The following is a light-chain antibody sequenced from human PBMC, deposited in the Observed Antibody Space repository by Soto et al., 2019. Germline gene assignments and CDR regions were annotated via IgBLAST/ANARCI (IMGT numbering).Light chain of an antibody. J-gene: IGLJ1*01. CDR1: SSDVGGYNY. CDR2: EVN. CDR3: SSYAGSSNV. V-gene: IGLV2-8*01. Sequence: LTQPPSASGSPGQSVAISCTGTSSDVGGYNYVSWYQQHPGKAPKLMIYEVNKRPSGVPDRFSGSKSGNTASLTVSGLNAEDEADYYCSSYAGSSNVFGTGTKATVL.